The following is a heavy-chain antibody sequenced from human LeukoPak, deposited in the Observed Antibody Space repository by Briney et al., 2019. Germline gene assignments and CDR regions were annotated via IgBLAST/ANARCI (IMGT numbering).Heavy chain of an antibody. Sequence: PGGSLRLSCAASEFTFSTYSMIWVRQAPGRGLEWVSSISSSSRYIYYADSVKGRFTISRDNAENSLYLQMNSLRAEDTAVYYCAEALRIWTIDYWGQGTLVTVSS. J-gene: IGHJ4*02. CDR3: AEALRIWTIDY. D-gene: IGHD3/OR15-3a*01. CDR1: EFTFSTYS. CDR2: ISSSSRYI. V-gene: IGHV3-21*01.